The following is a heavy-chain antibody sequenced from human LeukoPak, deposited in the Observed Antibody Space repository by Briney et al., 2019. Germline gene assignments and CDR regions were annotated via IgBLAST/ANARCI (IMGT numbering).Heavy chain of an antibody. J-gene: IGHJ6*02. CDR2: INPNSGGT. V-gene: IGHV1-2*02. Sequence: ASVKVSCEASGYTFTGYYMHWVRQAPGQGLEWMGWINPNSGGTNYAQKFQGRVTMTRDTSISTAYMDLSSLTSADTAIYYCARADGTDDYGDYVGEGDYYYYDMGVWGQGTTVTVSS. CDR1: GYTFTGYY. CDR3: ARADGTDDYGDYVGEGDYYYYDMGV. D-gene: IGHD4-17*01.